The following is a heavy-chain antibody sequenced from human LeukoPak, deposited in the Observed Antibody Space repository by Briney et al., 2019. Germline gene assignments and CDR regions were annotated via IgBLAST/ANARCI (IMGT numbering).Heavy chain of an antibody. CDR3: ARDRGDGSSWENFGY. CDR2: ISSNGGST. J-gene: IGHJ4*02. CDR1: GFTFSSYA. D-gene: IGHD6-13*01. Sequence: GGSLRLSCAASGFTFSSYAMHWVRQAPGKGLEYVSAISSNGGSTYYANSVKGRFTISRDNSKNTLYLQMGSLRAEDMAVYYCARDRGDGSSWENFGYWGQGTLVTVSS. V-gene: IGHV3-64*01.